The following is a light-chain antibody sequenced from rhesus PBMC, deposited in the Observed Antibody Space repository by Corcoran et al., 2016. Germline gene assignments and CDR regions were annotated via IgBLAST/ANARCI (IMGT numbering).Light chain of an antibody. CDR3: LQYSSSPFT. J-gene: IGKJ3*01. Sequence: DIQMTQSPSSLSASVGDTVTITCRASPSISSWLDWYQQKQGKAPKLLIYKASSLQSGIPARFSGSGSGTDFTLTISSLQPEDFATYYCLQYSSSPFTFGPGTKLDIK. V-gene: IGKV1-22*01. CDR2: KAS. CDR1: PSISSW.